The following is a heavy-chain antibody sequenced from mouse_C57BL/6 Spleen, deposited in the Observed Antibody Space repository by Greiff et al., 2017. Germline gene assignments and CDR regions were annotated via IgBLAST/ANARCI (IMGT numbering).Heavy chain of an antibody. V-gene: IGHV14-2*01. D-gene: IGHD2-5*01. CDR2: IDPEDGET. J-gene: IGHJ4*01. CDR1: GFNIKDYY. CDR3: AGGTYYRNRGMEF. Sequence: EVQLVESGAELVKPGASVKLSCTASGFNIKDYYMHWVKQRTEKGLEWIGRIDPEDGETKYAPKLQGKATVTADTSSNTAYLQLSSLTSEDTAVDDCAGGTYYRNRGMEFWGKGTSVTVSS.